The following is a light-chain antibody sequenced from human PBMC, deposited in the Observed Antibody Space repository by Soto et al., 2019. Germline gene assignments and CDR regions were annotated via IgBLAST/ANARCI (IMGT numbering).Light chain of an antibody. J-gene: IGKJ1*01. V-gene: IGKV3-15*01. Sequence: EIVMTQSPATLSVFPGERATLSCRASQRFSSNLAWYQQKPGQAPRLLIYCASTRATGIPSRFSGSGSGTEFTLTISSLQSEDFAVYYCQQYNNWPWTFGQGTKVEIK. CDR2: CAS. CDR3: QQYNNWPWT. CDR1: QRFSSN.